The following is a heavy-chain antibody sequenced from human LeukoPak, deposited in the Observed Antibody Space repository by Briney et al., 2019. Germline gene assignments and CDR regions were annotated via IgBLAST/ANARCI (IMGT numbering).Heavy chain of an antibody. CDR1: GFTFSSYV. D-gene: IGHD2-8*02. J-gene: IGHJ5*02. CDR3: ARDHTGWFDP. V-gene: IGHV3-30*14. Sequence: GGSLRLSCAASGFTFSSYVMHWVRQAPGKGLEWVAIISYDGSNEYYADSVKGRFTISRDNSKNTLYLQMGSLRAEDMAVYYCARDHTGWFDPWGQGTLVTVSS. CDR2: ISYDGSNE.